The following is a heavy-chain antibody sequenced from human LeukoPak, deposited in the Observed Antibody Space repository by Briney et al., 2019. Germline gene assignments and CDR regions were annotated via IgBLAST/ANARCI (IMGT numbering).Heavy chain of an antibody. V-gene: IGHV3-21*01. J-gene: IGHJ3*02. CDR1: GFTFSSYS. Sequence: GGSLRLSCAAPGFTFSSYSMNWVRQAPGKGLEWVSSISSSSSYIYYADSVKGRFTISRDNAKNSLYLQMNSLRAEDTAVYYCARDKDSFDAFDIWGQGTMVTVSS. D-gene: IGHD2-15*01. CDR3: ARDKDSFDAFDI. CDR2: ISSSSSYI.